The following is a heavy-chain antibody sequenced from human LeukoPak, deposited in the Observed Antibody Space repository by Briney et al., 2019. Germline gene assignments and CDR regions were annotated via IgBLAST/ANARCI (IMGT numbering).Heavy chain of an antibody. Sequence: PSETLSLTCTVSGYSISSGYYWGWIRPPPGKGLEWIGSIYHSGSTYYNPSLKSRVTISVDTSKNQFSLKLSSVTAADTAVYYCARDSFSPFDYWGQGTLVTVSS. CDR3: ARDSFSPFDY. D-gene: IGHD2-2*01. CDR1: GYSISSGYY. V-gene: IGHV4-38-2*02. J-gene: IGHJ4*02. CDR2: IYHSGST.